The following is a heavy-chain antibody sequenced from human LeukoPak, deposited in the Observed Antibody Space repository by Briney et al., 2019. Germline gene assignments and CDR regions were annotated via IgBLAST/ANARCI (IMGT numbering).Heavy chain of an antibody. J-gene: IGHJ4*02. CDR1: GGSISSSNYY. V-gene: IGHV4-39*07. D-gene: IGHD6-19*01. Sequence: PSETLSLTCTVSGGSISSSNYYWGWIRQPPGKGLEWIGTISYNGSSYYTPSLKSRVTTSLDTSKNQFSLRLSSVTAADTAMYYCARVGQWLDSDYWGQGTLVTVSS. CDR2: ISYNGSS. CDR3: ARVGQWLDSDY.